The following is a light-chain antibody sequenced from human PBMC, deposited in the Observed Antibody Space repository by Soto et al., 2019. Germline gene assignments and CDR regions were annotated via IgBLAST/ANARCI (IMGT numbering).Light chain of an antibody. Sequence: QFVLNPPRSVFGGPGQSVTIPRPGNSSVVGGYNYVSWYQQHPGKAPKLMIYDVSKRPSGVPDRFSGSKSGNTASLTISGLQAEDEADYYCCSYAGSSTLVFGAGTKVTVL. CDR2: DVS. CDR1: SSVVGGYNY. J-gene: IGLJ3*02. V-gene: IGLV2-11*01. CDR3: CSYAGSSTLV.